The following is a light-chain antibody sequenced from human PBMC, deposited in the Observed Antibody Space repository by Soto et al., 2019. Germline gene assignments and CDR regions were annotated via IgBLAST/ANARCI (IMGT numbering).Light chain of an antibody. J-gene: IGLJ2*01. CDR1: SSNIGAGYD. Sequence: QAVVTQPPSVSGAPGQRVTISCTGSSSNIGAGYDVHWYQQLPGTAPKLLIYGNSNRPSGVPDRFSGSKSGTSPSLAITGLQAEDEADYYCQSYDSSLSAYVFGGGTKVTVL. CDR3: QSYDSSLSAYV. CDR2: GNS. V-gene: IGLV1-40*01.